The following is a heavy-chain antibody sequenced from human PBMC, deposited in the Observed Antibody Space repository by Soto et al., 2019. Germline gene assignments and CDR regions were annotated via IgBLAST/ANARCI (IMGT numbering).Heavy chain of an antibody. CDR3: ARVSADAYYYKDV. J-gene: IGHJ6*03. Sequence: PSETLSLTCTFSGGSISSYYWSWIRQPPGKGLEWIGYIYYSGSTNYNPSLKSRVTISVDTSKNQFSLKLSSVTAADTAVYYCARVSADAYYYKDVWGKGTTVTVSS. V-gene: IGHV4-59*01. CDR1: GGSISSYY. D-gene: IGHD6-13*01. CDR2: IYYSGST.